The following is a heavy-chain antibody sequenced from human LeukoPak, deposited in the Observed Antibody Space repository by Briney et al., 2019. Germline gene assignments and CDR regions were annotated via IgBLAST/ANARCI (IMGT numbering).Heavy chain of an antibody. D-gene: IGHD3-3*01. CDR3: ARLYLRYINHIHYDFWSGLRAFDI. V-gene: IGHV3-30-3*01. Sequence: PGRSLRLSCAASGFTFSSYAMHWVRQAPGKGLEWVAVISYDGSNKYYADSVKGRFTISRDNSKNTLYLQMNSLRAEDTAVYYCARLYLRYINHIHYDFWSGLRAFDIWGQGTMVTVSS. J-gene: IGHJ3*02. CDR2: ISYDGSNK. CDR1: GFTFSSYA.